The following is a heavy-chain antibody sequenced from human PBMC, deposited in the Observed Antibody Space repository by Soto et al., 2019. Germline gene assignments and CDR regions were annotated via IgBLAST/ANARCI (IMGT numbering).Heavy chain of an antibody. CDR2: INPSGGST. CDR3: ASLGLGYCSGGSCPGVGY. V-gene: IGHV1-46*03. Sequence: ASVKVSCKASGYTFTNYYMHWVRQAPGQGLEWMGIINPSGGSTSYAQKFQGRVTMTRDTSTSTVYMELSSLRSEDTAVYYCASLGLGYCSGGSCPGVGYWGQGTLVTVSS. D-gene: IGHD2-15*01. CDR1: GYTFTNYY. J-gene: IGHJ4*02.